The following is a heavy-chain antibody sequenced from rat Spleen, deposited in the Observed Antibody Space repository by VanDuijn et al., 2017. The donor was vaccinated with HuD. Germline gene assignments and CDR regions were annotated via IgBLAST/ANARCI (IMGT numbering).Heavy chain of an antibody. D-gene: IGHD1-1*01. CDR1: GFTFSNYD. V-gene: IGHV5-20*01. CDR2: ISYDGVGT. Sequence: EVQLVESGGGLVQPGRSLKVSCAASGFTFSNYDMAWVRQAPTKGLEWVASISYDGVGTYYRDSVKGRFSISRDNAKSSLYLQMDSLRSEDTATYYCTTDQDYYSGAWGQGVMVTVSS. J-gene: IGHJ2*01. CDR3: TTDQDYYSGA.